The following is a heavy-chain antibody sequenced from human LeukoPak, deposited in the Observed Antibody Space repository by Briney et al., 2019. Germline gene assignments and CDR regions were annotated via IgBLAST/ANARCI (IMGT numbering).Heavy chain of an antibody. CDR2: INPSVGST. CDR3: ARDTARLAVTGFFDY. Sequence: ASVKVSCKASGYTFTSYYLHWVRQAPGQGLEWMGIINPSVGSTTYAQKFQGRVTMTRNTSTSTVYMELRSLRSDDTAVYYCARDTARLAVTGFFDYWGQGALVTVSS. CDR1: GYTFTSYY. D-gene: IGHD6-19*01. J-gene: IGHJ4*02. V-gene: IGHV1-46*01.